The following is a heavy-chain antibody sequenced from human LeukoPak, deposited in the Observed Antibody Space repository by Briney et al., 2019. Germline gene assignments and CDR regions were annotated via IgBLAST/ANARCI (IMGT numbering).Heavy chain of an antibody. V-gene: IGHV4-39*01. CDR1: GGSISSSSYY. CDR2: IYYSGST. CDR3: ATNYMTTPNWFDP. Sequence: PSETLSLTCTVSGGSISSSSYYRGWIRQPPGKGLEWIGSIYYSGSTYYNPSLKSRVTISVDTSKNQFSLKLSSVTAADTAVYYCATNYMTTPNWFDPWGQGTLVTVSS. D-gene: IGHD4-4*01. J-gene: IGHJ5*02.